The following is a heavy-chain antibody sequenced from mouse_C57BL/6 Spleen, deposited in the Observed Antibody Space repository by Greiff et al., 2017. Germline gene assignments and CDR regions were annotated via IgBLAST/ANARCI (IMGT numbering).Heavy chain of an antibody. V-gene: IGHV5-17*01. J-gene: IGHJ1*03. CDR2: ISSGSSTI. Sequence: VKLVESGGGLVKPGGSLKLSCAASGFTFSDYGMHWVRQAPEKGLEWVAYISSGSSTIYYADTVKGRFTISRDNAKNTLFLQMTSLRSEDTAMYYCARRPYYYGSSWYFDVWGTGTTVTVSS. D-gene: IGHD1-1*01. CDR1: GFTFSDYG. CDR3: ARRPYYYGSSWYFDV.